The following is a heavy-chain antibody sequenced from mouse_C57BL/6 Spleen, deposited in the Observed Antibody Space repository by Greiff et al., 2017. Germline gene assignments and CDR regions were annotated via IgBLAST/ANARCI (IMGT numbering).Heavy chain of an antibody. CDR1: GYTFTCYW. Sequence: QVQLQQPGAELVKPGASVTMSCKASGYTFTCYWITWVKQRPGQGLEWIGDIYPGSGSTNYNEKFKSKATLTVDTSSSTAYMQLSSLTSEDSAVYYGARTRLLGRGFDYWGQGTTLTVSS. CDR3: ARTRLLGRGFDY. CDR2: IYPGSGST. V-gene: IGHV1-55*01. D-gene: IGHD4-1*01. J-gene: IGHJ2*01.